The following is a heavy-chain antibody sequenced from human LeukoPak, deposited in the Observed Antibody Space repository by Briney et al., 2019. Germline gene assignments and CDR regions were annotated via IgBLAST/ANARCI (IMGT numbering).Heavy chain of an antibody. CDR3: ARDVDTWFDY. J-gene: IGHJ4*02. CDR1: GYSISSGYY. Sequence: SETLSLTCTVSGYSISSGYYWSWIRQPAGKGLEWIGRIYTSGSTYYNPSLKSRVTISIDTSKNQFSLGLSSVTAADTAVYYCARDVDTWFDYWGQGTLVTVSS. CDR2: IYTSGST. V-gene: IGHV4-61*02. D-gene: IGHD2-21*01.